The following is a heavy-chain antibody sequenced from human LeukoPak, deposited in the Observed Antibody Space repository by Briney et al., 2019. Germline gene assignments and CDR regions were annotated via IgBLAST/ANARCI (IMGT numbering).Heavy chain of an antibody. CDR1: GYTFTSHG. J-gene: IGHJ4*02. D-gene: IGHD3-22*01. V-gene: IGHV1-18*01. CDR3: ARGTLYYYDSSGPYLFDY. Sequence: ASVKVSCKASGYTFTSHGISWVRQAPGQGLEWMGWISAYNGDTNYPQKLQGRIIMTTDTSTSTAYMELRSLRSDDTAVYYCARGTLYYYDSSGPYLFDYWGQGTLVTVSS. CDR2: ISAYNGDT.